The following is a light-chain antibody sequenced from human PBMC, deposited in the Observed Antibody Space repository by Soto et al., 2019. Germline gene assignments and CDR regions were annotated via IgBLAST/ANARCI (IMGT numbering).Light chain of an antibody. J-gene: IGKJ2*01. CDR3: QQRSNSYT. V-gene: IGKV3-11*01. CDR2: DAS. CDR1: QSVSSY. Sequence: EIVLTQSPATLSLSPGERATLSCRARQSVSSYLAWYQQKPGQAPRLLIYDASNRATGIPARFSGSGSGTDFTLTISSLEPEDFAVYYCQQRSNSYTFGQGTKLEIK.